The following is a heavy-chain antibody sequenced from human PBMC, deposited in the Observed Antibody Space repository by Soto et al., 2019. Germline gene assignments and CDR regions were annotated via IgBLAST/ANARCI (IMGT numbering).Heavy chain of an antibody. D-gene: IGHD2-15*01. CDR3: AREGAHYTPLDH. CDR1: GYTFTDYA. V-gene: IGHV1-3*01. CDR2: INVGNGNT. Sequence: QVQLVQCGAEAKKPGVSLKVSCKASGYTFTDYAIHWVSQAPGQGLEWMGWINVGNGNTGYSRKFQGRVTNARDMSASTAYIEVTSLTSEDTAIYYCAREGAHYTPLDHWGQGTLVTVSS. J-gene: IGHJ4*02.